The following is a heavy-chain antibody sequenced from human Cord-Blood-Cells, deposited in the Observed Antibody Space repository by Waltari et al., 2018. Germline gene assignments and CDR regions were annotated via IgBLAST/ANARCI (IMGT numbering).Heavy chain of an antibody. V-gene: IGHV4-4*07. CDR2: IYTSGST. CDR1: GGPISSYY. J-gene: IGHJ6*03. D-gene: IGHD2-2*01. Sequence: QVQLQESGPGLVKPSETLSLTCTVSGGPISSYYWSWIRQPAGKGLEWIGRIYTSGSTNYNPSLKRRVTMSVDTSKNQFSLKLSSVTAADTAVYYCARGGGCSSTSCYATFFDMDVWGKGTTVTVSS. CDR3: ARGGGCSSTSCYATFFDMDV.